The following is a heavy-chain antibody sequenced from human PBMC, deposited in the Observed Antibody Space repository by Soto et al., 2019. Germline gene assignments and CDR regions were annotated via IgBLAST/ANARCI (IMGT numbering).Heavy chain of an antibody. CDR3: AREPLTDSNILTGSFLWYFDL. Sequence: PSETLSLTCAVSGGSISSGGYSWSWLRQPPGKGLEWIGYIYHGGSTYYNPSLQSRVTISVDKSKNHFSLKLTSVTAADTAVYYCAREPLTDSNILTGSFLWYFDLWGRGTLVTVSS. V-gene: IGHV4-30-2*01. J-gene: IGHJ2*01. CDR2: IYHGGST. D-gene: IGHD3-9*01. CDR1: GGSISSGGYS.